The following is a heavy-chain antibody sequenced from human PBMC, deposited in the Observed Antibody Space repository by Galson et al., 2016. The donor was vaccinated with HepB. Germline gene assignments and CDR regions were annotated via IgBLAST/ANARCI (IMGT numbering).Heavy chain of an antibody. CDR2: ISGGGGST. V-gene: IGHV3-23*01. D-gene: IGHD6-19*01. J-gene: IGHJ6*02. CDR1: GFTFNNYA. Sequence: SLRLSCAASGFTFNNYAMSWVRQAPGKGLEWVSAISGGGGSTYYANSVQGRFTISRDNSNNTLYLQMNRLGADDTALYYCARDLTPKLQQWLVTFGYYGLDVWGQGTTVTVSS. CDR3: ARDLTPKLQQWLVTFGYYGLDV.